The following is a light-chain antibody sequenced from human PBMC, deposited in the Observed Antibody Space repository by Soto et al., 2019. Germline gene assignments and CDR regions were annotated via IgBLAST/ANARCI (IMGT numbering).Light chain of an antibody. CDR1: SSDVGGYNY. J-gene: IGLJ1*01. Sequence: LTQPASVSGSPGQSITISCTGTSSDVGGYNYVSWYQQHPGKAPKLMIYDVSNRPSGVSNRSSGSKSGNTASLTISGLQAEDEADYYCSSYTSSSTLFGTGTKVTVL. CDR3: SSYTSSSTL. V-gene: IGLV2-14*01. CDR2: DVS.